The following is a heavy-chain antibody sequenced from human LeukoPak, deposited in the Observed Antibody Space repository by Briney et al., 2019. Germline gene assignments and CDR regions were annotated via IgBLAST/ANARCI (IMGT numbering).Heavy chain of an antibody. D-gene: IGHD6-19*01. CDR1: GFTFNSYW. Sequence: GGSLRLSCAASGFTFNSYWMHWVRQAPGKGLVWVSRINSDGSSTRYADSVKGRFTISRDNAKNTLYLQMNSLRAEDTAVYYCASGIAVAGGSSDHWGQGTLVTVSS. J-gene: IGHJ4*02. CDR2: INSDGSST. V-gene: IGHV3-74*01. CDR3: ASGIAVAGGSSDH.